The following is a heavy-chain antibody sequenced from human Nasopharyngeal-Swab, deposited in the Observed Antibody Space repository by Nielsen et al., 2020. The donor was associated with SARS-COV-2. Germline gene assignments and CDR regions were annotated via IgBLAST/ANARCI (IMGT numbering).Heavy chain of an antibody. V-gene: IGHV1-3*01. CDR1: GYTFSNYI. D-gene: IGHD2-8*01. Sequence: ASVKVSCKASGYTFSNYIIHWVRQAPGQRLEWMGWINAGNGNANFSQKFQGRVTISRDTSASTAYMELSSLRSEDTAVYYCARENGETSPFFFYYYGTDVWGQGSTVTVSS. CDR3: ARENGETSPFFFYYYGTDV. J-gene: IGHJ6*02. CDR2: INAGNGNA.